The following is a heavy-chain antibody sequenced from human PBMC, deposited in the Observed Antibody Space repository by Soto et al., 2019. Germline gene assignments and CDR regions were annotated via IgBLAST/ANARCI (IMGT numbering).Heavy chain of an antibody. CDR1: GGSISSYY. J-gene: IGHJ3*02. Sequence: PSETLSLTCTVSGGSISSYYWSWIRQPPGKGLEWIGYIYYSGSTNYNPSLKSRVTISVDTSKNQFSLKLSSVTAADTAVYYCARDRGIVATPTGRRAFDIWGQGTMVTVSS. D-gene: IGHD5-12*01. CDR3: ARDRGIVATPTGRRAFDI. CDR2: IYYSGST. V-gene: IGHV4-59*01.